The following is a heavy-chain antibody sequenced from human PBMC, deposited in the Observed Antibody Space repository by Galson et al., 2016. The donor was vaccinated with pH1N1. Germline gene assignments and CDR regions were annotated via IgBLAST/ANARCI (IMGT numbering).Heavy chain of an antibody. D-gene: IGHD6-13*01. Sequence: SETLSLTCTVSGGPISSSSHYWGWIRQPPGKGLEWIGSLYYSGNTYYNPSLKSRVTISVDTSKNQLSLWLSSVTAADTAIYYCAAISSSWYTHFDSWGQGTLVTVSS. CDR3: AAISSSWYTHFDS. V-gene: IGHV4-39*01. CDR1: GGPISSSSHY. CDR2: LYYSGNT. J-gene: IGHJ4*02.